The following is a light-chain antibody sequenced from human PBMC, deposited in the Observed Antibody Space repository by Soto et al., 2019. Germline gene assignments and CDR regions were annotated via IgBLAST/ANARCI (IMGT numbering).Light chain of an antibody. CDR2: GAS. CDR3: QQYGSSPSWT. J-gene: IGKJ1*01. CDR1: KSVSSSY. Sequence: EIVLTQSPGTLSLSPGERATLSCRASKSVSSSYLAWYQQKTGQAPRLLIYGASSRATGIPDRFSGSGSGPDFALPISRLEPEDFAVYYCQQYGSSPSWTFGQGPKVEIK. V-gene: IGKV3-20*01.